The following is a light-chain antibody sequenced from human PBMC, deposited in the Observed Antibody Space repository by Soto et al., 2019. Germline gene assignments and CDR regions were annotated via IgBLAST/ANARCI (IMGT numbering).Light chain of an antibody. V-gene: IGLV2-11*01. CDR2: DVN. CDR1: SADVAGY. CDR3: SSYAGNNNYV. J-gene: IGLJ1*01. Sequence: QSVLTQPRSVSGSPGQSVTISCLGTSADVAGYVSWYQQHPGKPPKLLIYDVNKRPSGVPDRFSGSKSGNTASLTVSGLQADDEADYYCSSYAGNNNYVFGTGTKVTVL.